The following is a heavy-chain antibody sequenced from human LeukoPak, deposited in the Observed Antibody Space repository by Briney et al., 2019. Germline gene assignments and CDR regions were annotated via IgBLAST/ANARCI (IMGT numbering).Heavy chain of an antibody. CDR3: ARSAYDFWSGYSYYFDY. CDR1: GFTFSSYS. V-gene: IGHV3-48*01. J-gene: IGHJ4*02. D-gene: IGHD3-3*01. CDR2: ISSSSSTI. Sequence: GGSLRLSCAASGFTFSSYSMNWVRQAPGKGLEWVSYISSSSSTIYYADSVKGRFTISRDNAKNSLYLQMNSLRAEDTAVYYCARSAYDFWSGYSYYFDYWGPGTLVTVSS.